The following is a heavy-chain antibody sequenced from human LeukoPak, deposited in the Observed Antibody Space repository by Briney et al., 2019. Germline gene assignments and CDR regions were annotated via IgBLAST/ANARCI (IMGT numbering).Heavy chain of an antibody. D-gene: IGHD5-18*01. CDR3: TRPPIYSYGQGY. Sequence: GGSLRLSCAASGFTFSGSAMHWVRQASGKGLEWVGRIGSKANSYATAYAASVKGRFTISRDDSKNTAYLQMNSLKTEDTAVYYCTRPPIYSYGQGYWGQGTLVTVSS. V-gene: IGHV3-73*01. J-gene: IGHJ4*02. CDR1: GFTFSGSA. CDR2: IGSKANSYAT.